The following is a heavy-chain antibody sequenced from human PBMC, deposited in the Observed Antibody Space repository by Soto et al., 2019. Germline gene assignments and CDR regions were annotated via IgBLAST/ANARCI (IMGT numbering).Heavy chain of an antibody. D-gene: IGHD4-17*01. CDR3: ARSTYGDYGNFDY. CDR1: GFTVSSNY. V-gene: IGHV3-66*01. CDR2: IYSGGST. Sequence: EVQLVESGGGLVQPGGSLRLSCAASGFTVSSNYMSWVRQAPGKGLEWVSVIYSGGSTYYADSVKGRFTISRDNSKNTLYLQMNSLRAEDTAVYYCARSTYGDYGNFDYWGRGTLVTVSS. J-gene: IGHJ4*02.